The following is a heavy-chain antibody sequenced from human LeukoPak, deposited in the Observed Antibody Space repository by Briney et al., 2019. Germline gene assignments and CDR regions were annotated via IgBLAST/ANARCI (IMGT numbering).Heavy chain of an antibody. CDR2: IKQDGTEK. J-gene: IGHJ4*02. Sequence: GGSLRLSCAASGFTFNSYWMNWVRQAPGKGLEWVANIKQDGTEKHYVDSVRGRFTISRDNAKNSLYLQMNSLRAEDTAVYYCARGGYDWGQGTLVTVSS. V-gene: IGHV3-7*01. D-gene: IGHD5-12*01. CDR3: ARGGYD. CDR1: GFTFNSYW.